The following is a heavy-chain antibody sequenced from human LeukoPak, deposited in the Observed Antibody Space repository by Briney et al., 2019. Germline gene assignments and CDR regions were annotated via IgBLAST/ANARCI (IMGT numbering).Heavy chain of an antibody. V-gene: IGHV1-69*13. Sequence: SVKVSCKASGGTFNTYAANWVRQAPGQGLEWMGAIIPIFGTAHYGQKFQGRATITADESTTTAYMDQSSLRSEDTAIYYCARSMVQLAVTDGFHIWGQGTTVTVSS. J-gene: IGHJ3*02. CDR3: ARSMVQLAVTDGFHI. CDR2: IIPIFGTA. CDR1: GGTFNTYA. D-gene: IGHD3-10*01.